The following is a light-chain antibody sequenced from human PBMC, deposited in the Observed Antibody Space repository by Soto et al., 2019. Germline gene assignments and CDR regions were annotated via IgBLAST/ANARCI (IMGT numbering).Light chain of an antibody. CDR3: QQYGSSPPRT. Sequence: IVLTQSPGTLSLSPGERASLSCRASQSVSSSYLAWYQQKPGQAPRLLIYGASSRATGTPDRFSGSGSGTDFTLTISRLEPEDFAVYYCQQYGSSPPRTFGQGTKV. CDR2: GAS. CDR1: QSVSSSY. V-gene: IGKV3-20*01. J-gene: IGKJ1*01.